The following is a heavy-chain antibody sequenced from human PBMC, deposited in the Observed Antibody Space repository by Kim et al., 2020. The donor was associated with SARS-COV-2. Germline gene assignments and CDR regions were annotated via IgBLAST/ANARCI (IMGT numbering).Heavy chain of an antibody. V-gene: IGHV5-51*01. J-gene: IGHJ6*03. Sequence: GESLKISCKGSGYSFTSYWIGWVRQMPGKGLEWMGIIYPGDSDTRYSPSFQGQVTISADKSISTAYLQWSSLKASDTAMYYCASSNRRYYYYYYMDVWGKGTTLTVSS. CDR2: IYPGDSDT. CDR1: GYSFTSYW. CDR3: ASSNRRYYYYYYMDV. D-gene: IGHD4-4*01.